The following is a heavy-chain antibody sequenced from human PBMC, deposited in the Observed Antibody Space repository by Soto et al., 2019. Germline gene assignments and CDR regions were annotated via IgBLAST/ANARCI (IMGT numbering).Heavy chain of an antibody. CDR3: AREIIRARETTP. CDR2: IYYSGST. V-gene: IGHV4-61*01. Sequence: PSETLYLTCTVSGGSVSIGSYYWSWIRQPPGKGLEWIGYIYYSGSTNYNPSLKSRVTISVDTSKNQFSLKLSSVTAADTAVYYCAREIIRARETTPWGQGTLVTVSS. J-gene: IGHJ5*02. CDR1: GGSVSIGSYY. D-gene: IGHD4-17*01.